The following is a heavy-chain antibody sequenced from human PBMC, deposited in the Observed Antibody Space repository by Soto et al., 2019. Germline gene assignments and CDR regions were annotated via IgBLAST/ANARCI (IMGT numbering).Heavy chain of an antibody. Sequence: PSETLSLTCTVSGASISGFYWSWIRKSAGKGLEWIGRIYATGTTDYNPSLKSRVMMSVDTSKKQFSLKLRSVTAADTALYFCARHSLALRKNNWFDPWGQGSMVTVSS. CDR1: GASISGFY. D-gene: IGHD3-3*02. CDR2: IYATGTT. V-gene: IGHV4-4*07. CDR3: ARHSLALRKNNWFDP. J-gene: IGHJ5*02.